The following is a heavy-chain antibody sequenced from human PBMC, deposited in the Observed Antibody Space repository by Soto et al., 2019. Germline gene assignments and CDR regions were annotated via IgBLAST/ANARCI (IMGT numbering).Heavy chain of an antibody. V-gene: IGHV3-48*03. CDR1: GFTFSSYE. CDR2: ISSSGYTI. Sequence: GGSLRLSCAASGFTFSSYEMNWVRQAPGKGLEWVSYISSSGYTIYYADSVKGRFTISRDNAKNSLYLQMNSLRAEDTAVYYCAREVGSGWYGNWGQGTLVTVS. J-gene: IGHJ4*02. D-gene: IGHD6-19*01. CDR3: AREVGSGWYGN.